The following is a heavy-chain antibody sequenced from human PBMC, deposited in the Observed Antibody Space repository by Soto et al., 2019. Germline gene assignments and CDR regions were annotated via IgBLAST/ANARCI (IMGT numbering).Heavy chain of an antibody. CDR1: GFTFSSYA. CDR3: AKRRYCSSTRCYSFDY. Sequence: EVQLLESGGGLVHPGGSLRLSCAASGFTFSSYAMNWVRQAPGKGLEWVSGISDGGGSTYCADSVKGRFTISRDNSKNTLYLQMNNLRAEDTAVYYCAKRRYCSSTRCYSFDYWGQGTLVTVSS. J-gene: IGHJ4*02. V-gene: IGHV3-23*01. D-gene: IGHD2-2*01. CDR2: ISDGGGST.